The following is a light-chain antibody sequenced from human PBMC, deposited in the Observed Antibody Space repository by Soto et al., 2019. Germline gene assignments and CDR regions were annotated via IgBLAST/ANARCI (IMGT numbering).Light chain of an antibody. Sequence: IVLTQSPATLSLSPGERATLSCRASQSVSSYLAWYQQKPGQAPGLLIYEASNRATGIPARFSGSGSGTDFTLTISSLEPEDFAVYYCQQRSNPITFGQGTRLEI. CDR3: QQRSNPIT. CDR2: EAS. CDR1: QSVSSY. V-gene: IGKV3-11*01. J-gene: IGKJ5*01.